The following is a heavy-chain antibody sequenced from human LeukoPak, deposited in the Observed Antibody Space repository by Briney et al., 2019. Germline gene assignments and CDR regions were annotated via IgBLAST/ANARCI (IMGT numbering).Heavy chain of an antibody. D-gene: IGHD4-23*01. CDR3: ASYGGNSVGNWFDP. J-gene: IGHJ5*02. CDR1: GGSIRSHY. V-gene: IGHV4-59*11. CDR2: IYYNGNT. Sequence: SETLSLTCTVSGGSIRSHYWSWIPPPPGKGLEGIGYIYYNGNTYYNPSLKSRVTISVDTSKNQFSLKLSSVTAADTAVYYCASYGGNSVGNWFDPWGQGTLVTVSS.